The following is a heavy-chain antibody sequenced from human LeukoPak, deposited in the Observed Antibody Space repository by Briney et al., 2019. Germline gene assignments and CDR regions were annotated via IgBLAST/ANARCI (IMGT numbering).Heavy chain of an antibody. Sequence: PSETLSLTCTVSGYSISSGYYWGWIRQPPGKGLEWIGSIYHSGSTYYNPSLKSRVTISVDTSKNQFSLKLSSVTAADTAVYFCARIVRGDAFDYWGQGTLVTVSP. V-gene: IGHV4-38-2*02. J-gene: IGHJ4*02. CDR1: GYSISSGYY. CDR2: IYHSGST. D-gene: IGHD3-10*02. CDR3: ARIVRGDAFDY.